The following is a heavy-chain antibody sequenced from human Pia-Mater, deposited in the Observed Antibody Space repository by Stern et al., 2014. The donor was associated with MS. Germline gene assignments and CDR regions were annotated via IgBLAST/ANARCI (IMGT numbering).Heavy chain of an antibody. J-gene: IGHJ4*02. CDR2: ISPLFGTT. Sequence: QVQLVESGAEVKKPGSSMKVSCQASGDSFSTIEIRWVRQAPGQGLEWLGGISPLFGTTNYAQKVQGRVTIIADVSTSTVNMELVSLRLEDTAVYYCVRDQGGIAASWGQGTLVTVSS. V-gene: IGHV1-69*01. CDR1: GDSFSTIE. D-gene: IGHD6-13*01. CDR3: VRDQGGIAAS.